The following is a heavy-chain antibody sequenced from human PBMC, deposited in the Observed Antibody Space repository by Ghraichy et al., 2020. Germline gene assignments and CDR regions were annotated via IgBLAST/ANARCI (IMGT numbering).Heavy chain of an antibody. CDR2: INHSGST. V-gene: IGHV4-34*01. D-gene: IGHD3-3*01. CDR1: GGSFSGYY. J-gene: IGHJ5*02. CDR3: ARGAWIFGVVIRSGWFDP. Sequence: SETLSLTCAVYGGSFSGYYWSWIRQPPGKGLEWIGEINHSGSTNYNPSLKSRVTISVDTSKNQFSLKLSSVTAADTAVYYCARGAWIFGVVIRSGWFDPWGQGTLVTVSS.